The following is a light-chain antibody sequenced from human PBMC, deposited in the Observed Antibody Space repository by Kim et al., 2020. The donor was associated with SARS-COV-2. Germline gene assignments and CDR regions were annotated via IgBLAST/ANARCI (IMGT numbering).Light chain of an antibody. CDR2: GAS. CDR1: QNVSNN. J-gene: IGKJ4*01. Sequence: PGQRAILSCKSNQNVSNNLAWYQQRPGQAPKLLFYGASSRATGVPARFSASGSGTEFTLTISSLQSEDFATYYCHQYNNWPPSLTFGGGTKVDIK. V-gene: IGKV3-15*01. CDR3: HQYNNWPPSLT.